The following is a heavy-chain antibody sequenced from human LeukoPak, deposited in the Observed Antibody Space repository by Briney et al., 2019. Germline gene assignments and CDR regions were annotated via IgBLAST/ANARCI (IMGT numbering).Heavy chain of an antibody. CDR3: ARDLYRDSLPVSWFDP. J-gene: IGHJ5*02. CDR2: VSDYNGNT. Sequence: ASVKVSCKASGYTFTSYGISSVRQAPGQGLEWMGWVSDYNGNTNCAQKLQGRVTMTTDTSTSTAYMELRSLRSDDTAVYYCARDLYRDSLPVSWFDPWGQGTLVTVSS. D-gene: IGHD4-11*01. CDR1: GYTFTSYG. V-gene: IGHV1-18*01.